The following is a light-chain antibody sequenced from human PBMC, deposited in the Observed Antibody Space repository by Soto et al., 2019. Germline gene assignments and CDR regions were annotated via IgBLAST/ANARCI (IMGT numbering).Light chain of an antibody. CDR2: DVI. J-gene: IGLJ1*01. V-gene: IGLV2-14*01. Sequence: QSVLTQPASVSGSPGQSIAISCPGTSSDGGGYNYVSWYQQHPGKAPKHMVYDVIYRPSGVSNRFSCSKSGNTASLTISGLQADDEADYYCSSYTSSSTRVFGTGTKVTVL. CDR3: SSYTSSSTRV. CDR1: SSDGGGYNY.